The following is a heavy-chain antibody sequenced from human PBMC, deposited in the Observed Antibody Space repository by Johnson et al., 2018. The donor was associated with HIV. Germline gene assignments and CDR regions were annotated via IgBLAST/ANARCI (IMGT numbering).Heavy chain of an antibody. CDR1: GFTFSRYA. V-gene: IGHV3-30-3*01. D-gene: IGHD2-15*01. CDR3: ARERYGSQAIDAFDI. J-gene: IGHJ3*02. CDR2: ISYHGSNK. Sequence: QVQLVESGGGVVQPGRSLRLSCAPSGFTFSRYAMHWVRQAPGKGLEWVAVISYHGSNKYYADSVNGRFTISRDNSKNTLYLQMNSLRTEDTAVYYCARERYGSQAIDAFDIWGQGTMVTVSS.